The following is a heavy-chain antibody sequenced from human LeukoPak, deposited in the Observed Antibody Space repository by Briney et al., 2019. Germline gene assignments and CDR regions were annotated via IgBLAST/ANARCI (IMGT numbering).Heavy chain of an antibody. CDR1: GGTFSSYA. Sequence: SVKVSCKASGGTFSSYAISWVRQAPGQGLEWMGGIIPMFRTTKYAQKFQGRVTITTDEFTSTEYMELSSLGPEDTAVYYCASGDYCSNTSCYNGAFDIWGQGTMVTVSS. V-gene: IGHV1-69*05. D-gene: IGHD2-2*01. CDR3: ASGDYCSNTSCYNGAFDI. CDR2: IIPMFRTT. J-gene: IGHJ3*02.